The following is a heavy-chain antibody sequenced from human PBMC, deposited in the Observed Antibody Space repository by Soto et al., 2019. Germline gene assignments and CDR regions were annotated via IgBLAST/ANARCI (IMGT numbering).Heavy chain of an antibody. CDR3: ASKYFDWLLEPNYGMDV. CDR1: GFTFSSYA. D-gene: IGHD3-9*01. J-gene: IGHJ6*02. CDR2: ISYDGSNK. Sequence: HPGGSLRLSCAASGFTFSSYAMHWVRQAPGKGLEWVAVISYDGSNKYYADSVKGRFTISRDNSKNTLYLQMNSLRAEDTAVYYCASKYFDWLLEPNYGMDVWGQGTTVTVS. V-gene: IGHV3-30-3*01.